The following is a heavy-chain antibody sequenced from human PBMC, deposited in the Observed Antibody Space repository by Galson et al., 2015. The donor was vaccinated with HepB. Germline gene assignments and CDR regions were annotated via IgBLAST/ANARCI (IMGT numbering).Heavy chain of an antibody. V-gene: IGHV3-21*01. CDR1: GFTFSHYS. D-gene: IGHD1-26*01. J-gene: IGHJ4*02. CDR3: RRVRAGSYGTDY. Sequence: SLRLSCAASGFTFSHYSMIWVRQAPGEGLEWVSFISSSSSYISYADSIKGRFTISRDNAKNSLYLQMNSMRDEDTAVYYCRRVRAGSYGTDYWGQGTLVTVSS. CDR2: ISSSSSYI.